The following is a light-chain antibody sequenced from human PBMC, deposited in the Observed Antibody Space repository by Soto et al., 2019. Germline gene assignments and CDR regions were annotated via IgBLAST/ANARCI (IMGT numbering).Light chain of an antibody. Sequence: SYELTQPPSVSVAPGKTARITCGGNNIGSKSVHWYQQKPGQAPVLVISYDSDRPSGIPERFSGSNSGNTATLTISRVDAGDEADYYCQVWDSSTGVIFGGGTKLTVL. V-gene: IGLV3-21*04. J-gene: IGLJ2*01. CDR1: NIGSKS. CDR3: QVWDSSTGVI. CDR2: YDS.